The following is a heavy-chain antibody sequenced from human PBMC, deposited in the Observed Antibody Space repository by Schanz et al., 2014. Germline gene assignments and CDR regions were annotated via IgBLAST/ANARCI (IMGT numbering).Heavy chain of an antibody. Sequence: QVQLVQSGAEVKKPGASVKLSCKSSGYTFTDYYMQWVRQAPGQGLEWLGTIFLNDGGTHCAEKSLGGIIMTSDTSTCTAYPALSRLRFEDTVVYYCARERPRKGDFDSWGQGTLVTVSS. CDR3: ARERPRKGDFDS. D-gene: IGHD1-26*01. CDR2: IFLNDGGT. CDR1: GYTFTDYY. J-gene: IGHJ4*02. V-gene: IGHV1-2*05.